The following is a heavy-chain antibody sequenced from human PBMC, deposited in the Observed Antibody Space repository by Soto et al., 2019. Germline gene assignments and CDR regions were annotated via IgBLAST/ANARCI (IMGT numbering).Heavy chain of an antibody. J-gene: IGHJ4*02. CDR2: IYYSGST. CDR3: ARHNYGSGSTYFDY. V-gene: IGHV4-59*08. Sequence: ASETLCLTWTVFGGSISGLCWSWISQPPGKGLEWIGYIYYSGSTNYNPSLKSRVTISVDTSKNQFSLKLNSMTAADTAVYYRARHNYGSGSTYFDYWGQGTLVTVSS. CDR1: GGSISGLC. D-gene: IGHD3-10*01.